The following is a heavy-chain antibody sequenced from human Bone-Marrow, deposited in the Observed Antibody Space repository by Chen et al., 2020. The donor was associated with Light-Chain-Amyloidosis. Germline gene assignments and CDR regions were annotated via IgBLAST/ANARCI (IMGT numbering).Heavy chain of an antibody. Sequence: QVQLQESGPGLVKPSETLSLTCTVSDVSSVSHYWSWIRQPTGKGLEWIGYIYYTGSTNYNPSLRSRVAISVDTSKNQFSLIVNSVTAADSAIYYSARWDLRAFDMWGLGTMVTVSS. D-gene: IGHD1-26*01. CDR2: IYYTGST. J-gene: IGHJ3*02. CDR3: ARWDLRAFDM. V-gene: IGHV4-59*11. CDR1: DVSSVSHY.